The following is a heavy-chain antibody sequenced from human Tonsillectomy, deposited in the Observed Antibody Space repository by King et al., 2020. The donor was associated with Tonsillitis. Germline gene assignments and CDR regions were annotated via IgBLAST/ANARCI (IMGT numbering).Heavy chain of an antibody. D-gene: IGHD4-17*01. CDR1: GGPITSGDYA. V-gene: IGHV4-30-2*01. CDR2: MYHSGNT. Sequence: QLQESGSGLVKPSQTLSLTCAVSGGPITSGDYAWSWIRQPPGKGLEWIGYMYHSGNTYSNPSLKSRVTISLDRSKNQFSLKLSSVTAADTAVYYCARASAPDYGDYVSAFDIWGQGTLVTVSS. CDR3: ARASAPDYGDYVSAFDI. J-gene: IGHJ3*02.